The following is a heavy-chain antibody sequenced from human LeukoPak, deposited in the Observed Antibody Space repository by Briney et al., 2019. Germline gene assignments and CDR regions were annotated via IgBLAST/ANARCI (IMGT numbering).Heavy chain of an antibody. CDR2: IWYDGSNA. Sequence: PGRSLRLSCAASGFTFSGYGMHWVRQAPGKGREWVAVIWYDGSNAYYADCVKGRFTVSRDNAKNSLYLQMNSLTAEATAVYYCAVYCSSTNCQRMGGPPFEHWGQGALVTVSS. CDR1: GFTFSGYG. CDR3: AVYCSSTNCQRMGGPPFEH. D-gene: IGHD2-2*01. V-gene: IGHV3-33*03. J-gene: IGHJ4*02.